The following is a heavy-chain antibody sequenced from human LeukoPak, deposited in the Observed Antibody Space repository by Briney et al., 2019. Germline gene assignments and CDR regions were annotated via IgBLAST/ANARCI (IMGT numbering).Heavy chain of an antibody. D-gene: IGHD7-27*01. CDR1: GYSFTSYW. J-gene: IGHJ6*02. V-gene: IGHV5-51*01. CDR2: IYPGDSDT. CDR3: ARSISGGVRFDYGMDV. Sequence: GESLKISCKGSGYSFTSYWIGWVRQMPGKGLEWMGIIYPGDSDTRYSPSFQGQVTISADKSISTAYLQWSSLKASDTATYYCARSISGGVRFDYGMDVWGQGTTVTVSS.